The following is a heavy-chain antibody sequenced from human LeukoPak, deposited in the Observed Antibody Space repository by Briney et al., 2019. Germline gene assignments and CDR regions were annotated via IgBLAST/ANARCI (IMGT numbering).Heavy chain of an antibody. CDR2: INPNSGGT. J-gene: IGHJ4*02. Sequence: ASVKVSCKASGYTFTSYYMHWVRQAPGQGLEWMGWINPNSGGTNYAQKFQGRVTVTRDTSISTAYMELSRLRSDDTAVYYCARSYSSSWYMSFDYWGQGTLVTVSS. D-gene: IGHD6-13*01. V-gene: IGHV1-2*02. CDR1: GYTFTSYY. CDR3: ARSYSSSWYMSFDY.